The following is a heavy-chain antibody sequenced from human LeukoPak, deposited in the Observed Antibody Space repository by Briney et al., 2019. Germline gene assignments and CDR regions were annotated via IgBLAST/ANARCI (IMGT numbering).Heavy chain of an antibody. CDR2: INHSGST. J-gene: IGHJ5*02. CDR3: ASSLPRYYYGSGSYRFDP. V-gene: IGHV4-34*01. D-gene: IGHD3-10*01. CDR1: GGSFSGYY. Sequence: SETLSLTCAVYGGSFSGYYWSWLRQPPGKGLEWIGEINHSGSTNYNPSLKSRVTISVDTSKNQFSLKLSSVTAADTAVYYCASSLPRYYYGSGSYRFDPWGQGTLVTVSS.